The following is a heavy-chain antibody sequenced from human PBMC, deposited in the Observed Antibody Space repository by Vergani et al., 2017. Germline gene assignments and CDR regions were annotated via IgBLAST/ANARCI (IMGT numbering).Heavy chain of an antibody. Sequence: QVQLVESGGGVVQPGRSLRLSCAASGFTFSSYAMHWVRQAPGKGLEWVAVISYDGSNKYYADSVKGRFTISRDNSKNTLYLQMNSLRAEDTAVYYCARGSEGYSGANDYWGQGTLVIVSS. D-gene: IGHD3-10*01. CDR2: ISYDGSNK. J-gene: IGHJ4*02. CDR1: GFTFSSYA. CDR3: ARGSEGYSGANDY. V-gene: IGHV3-30-3*01.